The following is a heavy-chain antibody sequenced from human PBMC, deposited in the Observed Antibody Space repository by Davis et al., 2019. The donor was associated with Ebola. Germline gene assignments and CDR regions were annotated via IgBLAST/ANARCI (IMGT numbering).Heavy chain of an antibody. D-gene: IGHD3-22*01. Sequence: PGGSLRLSCAASGFTFSSYAMSWVRQAPGKGLEWVSAISGSGGSTYYADSVKGRFTISRDNAKNSLYLQMNSLRAEDTAVYYCAKDMDDSSGYYPQTKIDYWGQGTLVTVSS. CDR2: ISGSGGST. CDR3: AKDMDDSSGYYPQTKIDY. V-gene: IGHV3-23*01. CDR1: GFTFSSYA. J-gene: IGHJ4*02.